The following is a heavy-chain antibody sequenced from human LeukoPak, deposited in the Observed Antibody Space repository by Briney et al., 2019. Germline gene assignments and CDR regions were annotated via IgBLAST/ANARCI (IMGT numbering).Heavy chain of an antibody. CDR2: ISGSGGST. D-gene: IGHD3-22*01. CDR3: AKDRYYCDSSGYRPEDYFDY. V-gene: IGHV3-23*01. Sequence: GGSLRLSCAASGFTFSSYGMSWVRQAPGRGLEWVSAISGSGGSTYYADSVKGRFTISRDNSKNTLYLQMNSLRAEDTAVYYCAKDRYYCDSSGYRPEDYFDYWGQGTLVTVSS. J-gene: IGHJ4*02. CDR1: GFTFSSYG.